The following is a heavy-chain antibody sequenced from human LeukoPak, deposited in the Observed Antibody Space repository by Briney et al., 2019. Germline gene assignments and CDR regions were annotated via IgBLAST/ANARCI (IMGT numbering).Heavy chain of an antibody. J-gene: IGHJ4*02. V-gene: IGHV4-39*01. D-gene: IGHD3-22*01. CDR1: GGSISSSSYY. CDR3: ARHLKTSYYYDSSGYPDY. Sequence: SETLSLTCTVSGGSISSSSYYWGWIRQPPGKGLEWIGSIYYSGSTYYNPSLKSRVTISVDTSKNQSSLKLSSVTAADTAVYYCARHLKTSYYYDSSGYPDYWGQGTLVTVSS. CDR2: IYYSGST.